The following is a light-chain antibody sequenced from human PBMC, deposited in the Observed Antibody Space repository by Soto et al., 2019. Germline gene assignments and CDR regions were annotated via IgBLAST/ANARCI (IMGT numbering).Light chain of an antibody. CDR2: GAS. CDR3: QRYGGSPPFT. CDR1: QRVSNSY. V-gene: IGKV3-20*01. J-gene: IGKJ2*01. Sequence: EIVLTQSPGTLSESPGETVTLSCRASQRVSNSYLAWYQKKPGQAPRLLIYGASSRAAGIPDRFSGSGSGTDFTLTISRLEPEDFAVNFCQRYGGSPPFTFGQGTKVEI.